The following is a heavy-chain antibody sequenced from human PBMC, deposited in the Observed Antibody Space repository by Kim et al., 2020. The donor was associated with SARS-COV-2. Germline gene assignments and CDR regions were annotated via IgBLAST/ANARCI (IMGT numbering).Heavy chain of an antibody. Sequence: SETLSLTCSVSGGSISSSGAYYWSWIRQHPEKGLEWIGYIYYSGAIFYNPSLKSRVTISVDTSQNHLSLQLTSVTAADAAVYYCTRGYYDSGSFLIFHYWGQGTVVAVSS. D-gene: IGHD3-10*01. V-gene: IGHV4-31*03. CDR2: IYYSGAI. CDR1: GGSISSSGAYY. CDR3: TRGYYDSGSFLIFHY. J-gene: IGHJ1*01.